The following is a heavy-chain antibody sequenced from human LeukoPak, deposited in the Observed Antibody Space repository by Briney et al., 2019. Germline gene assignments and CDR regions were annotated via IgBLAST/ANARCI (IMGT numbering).Heavy chain of an antibody. CDR1: GFTFSTYW. CDR3: VRAQGLGESENH. Sequence: GGSLRLSCAASGFTFSTYWMSWVCQAPGKGLEWVANIKQDGSEKYYVVSVEGRFTISRDNAKTSLFLQMSSLRAEDTAVYYCVRAQGLGESENHWGQGTLVTVSS. CDR2: IKQDGSEK. D-gene: IGHD3-16*01. V-gene: IGHV3-7*01. J-gene: IGHJ4*02.